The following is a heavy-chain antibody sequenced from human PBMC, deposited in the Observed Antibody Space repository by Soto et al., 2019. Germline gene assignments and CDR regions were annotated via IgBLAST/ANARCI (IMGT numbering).Heavy chain of an antibody. V-gene: IGHV1-3*01. CDR1: GYTFTSYA. J-gene: IGHJ6*02. CDR3: ARNYDFWSGYYRPIYGTDV. D-gene: IGHD3-3*01. Sequence: QVQLVQSGAEVKKPGASVKVSCKASGYTFTSYAMHWVRQAPGQRLEWMGWINAGNGNTKYSQKFQGRVTITRDTSASTAYMELSSRRSEDTAVYYCARNYDFWSGYYRPIYGTDVWGQGTTVTVSS. CDR2: INAGNGNT.